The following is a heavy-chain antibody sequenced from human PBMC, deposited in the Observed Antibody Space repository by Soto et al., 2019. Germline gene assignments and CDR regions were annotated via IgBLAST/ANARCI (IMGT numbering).Heavy chain of an antibody. CDR1: GFTFSSYG. CDR2: IWYDGSNK. CDR3: ARDAYSGFFPAALDY. Sequence: GGSLRLSCAASGFTFSSYGMHWVRQAPGKGLEWVAVIWYDGSNKYYADSVKGRFTISRDNSKNTLYLQMNSLRAEDTAVYYCARDAYSGFFPAALDYSGQGTLVTVSS. V-gene: IGHV3-33*01. D-gene: IGHD5-12*01. J-gene: IGHJ4*02.